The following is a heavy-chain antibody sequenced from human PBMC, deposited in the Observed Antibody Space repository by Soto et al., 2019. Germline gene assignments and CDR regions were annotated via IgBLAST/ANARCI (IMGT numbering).Heavy chain of an antibody. J-gene: IGHJ3*01. D-gene: IGHD3-22*01. CDR1: GFTFDDHT. Sequence: DAQLVESGGGLVQPGKSLRISCVASGFTFDDHTMHWVRQAPGRGLEWVSCISWNSGIIGYADSVKGRCTISRDNAKKSLYLRMDSLRPEDTAVYYCTKDTHSPSGYFEAFDVWGQGTKVTVSS. V-gene: IGHV3-9*01. CDR2: ISWNSGII. CDR3: TKDTHSPSGYFEAFDV.